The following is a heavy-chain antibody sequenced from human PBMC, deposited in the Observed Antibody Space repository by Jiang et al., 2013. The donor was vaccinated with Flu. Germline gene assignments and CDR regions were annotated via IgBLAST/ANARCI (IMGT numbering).Heavy chain of an antibody. CDR1: GFTFTSHV. V-gene: IGHV3-23*05. D-gene: IGHD7-27*01. Sequence: GSVQPGGSLRLSCAASGFTFTSHVMNWVRQAPGKGLEWVSAISGDSSVTYYTDSVKGRFTISRDNSESMVSLQMNGLRVEDTAVYYCAKRSNWGYDDWYFDLWGRGALVTVSS. J-gene: IGHJ2*01. CDR3: AKRSNWGYDDWYFDL. CDR2: ISGDSSVT.